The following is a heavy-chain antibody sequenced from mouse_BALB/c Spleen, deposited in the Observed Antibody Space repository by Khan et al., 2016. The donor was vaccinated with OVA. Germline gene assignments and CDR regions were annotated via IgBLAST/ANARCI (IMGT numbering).Heavy chain of an antibody. V-gene: IGHV9-1*02. CDR3: ARRDYGGSPDY. J-gene: IGHJ2*01. CDR1: GYTFRNYG. Sequence: QIQLVQSGAELKKPGETVKISCEASGYTFRNYGMNWVKQAPGKGLKWMGWINTNTGEPTYADDFKGRFAFSLETSASTAFLQINNLKNEDMATYFCARRDYGGSPDYWGQGTTLTVSS. D-gene: IGHD1-1*01. CDR2: INTNTGEP.